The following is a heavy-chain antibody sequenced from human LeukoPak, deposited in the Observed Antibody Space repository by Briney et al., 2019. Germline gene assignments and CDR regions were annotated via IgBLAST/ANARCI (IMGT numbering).Heavy chain of an antibody. Sequence: ASVKVSCKASGYTFSSYDINWVRRAAGQGLEWMGWMNPNSGNTGYAQKFQGRVTITGNTSITTAYLELSSLRSEDTAVYYCARAVVVITPRTTKIKRYYFDYWGQGTLVTVSS. CDR3: ARAVVVITPRTTKIKRYYFDY. CDR1: GYTFSSYD. D-gene: IGHD3-22*01. V-gene: IGHV1-8*03. J-gene: IGHJ4*02. CDR2: MNPNSGNT.